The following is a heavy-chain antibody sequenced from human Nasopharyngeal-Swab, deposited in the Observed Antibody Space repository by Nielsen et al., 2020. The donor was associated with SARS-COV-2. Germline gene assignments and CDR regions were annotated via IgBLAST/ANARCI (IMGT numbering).Heavy chain of an antibody. CDR3: ARAVTTYYYYGMDV. J-gene: IGHJ6*02. D-gene: IGHD4-17*01. V-gene: IGHV3-74*01. CDR2: INSDGSST. Sequence: VRQAPGKGLVWVSRINSDGSSTSYADSVKGRFTISRDNAKNTLYLQMNSLRAEDTAVYYCARAVTTYYYYGMDVWGQGTTVTVSS.